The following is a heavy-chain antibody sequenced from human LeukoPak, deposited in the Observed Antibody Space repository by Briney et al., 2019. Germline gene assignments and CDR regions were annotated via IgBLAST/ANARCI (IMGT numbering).Heavy chain of an antibody. CDR1: GFTFSSYW. J-gene: IGHJ4*02. V-gene: IGHV3-74*01. Sequence: GGSLRPSCAASGFTFSSYWMHWVRQAPGKGLVWVSRINSDGSTTSYADSVKGRFTISRDNAKNTLYLQMNSLSAEDTAVYYCARDYYDGSGYYYIWGQGTLVTVSS. CDR3: ARDYYDGSGYYYI. CDR2: INSDGSTT. D-gene: IGHD3-22*01.